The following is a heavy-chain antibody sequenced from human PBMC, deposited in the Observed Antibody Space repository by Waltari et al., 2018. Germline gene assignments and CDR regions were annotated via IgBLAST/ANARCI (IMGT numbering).Heavy chain of an antibody. J-gene: IGHJ1*01. CDR3: ATCGGDCYYNAEYFQH. Sequence: QVQLQESGPGLVKPSQTLSLTCTVSGGSISSGGYYWSWIRQHPGKGLEWIGYIYYSGSTDYNPSLKSRVTISVDTSKNQFSLKLSSVTAADTAVYYCATCGGDCYYNAEYFQHWGQGTLVTVSS. D-gene: IGHD2-21*01. V-gene: IGHV4-31*03. CDR2: IYYSGST. CDR1: GGSISSGGYY.